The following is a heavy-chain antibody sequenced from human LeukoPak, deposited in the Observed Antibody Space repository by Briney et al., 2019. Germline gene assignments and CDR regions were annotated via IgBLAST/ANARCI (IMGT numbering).Heavy chain of an antibody. CDR1: GFTFSSYG. CDR2: IDSSGGYM. CDR3: LRGDRRDY. V-gene: IGHV3-21*06. J-gene: IGHJ4*02. Sequence: GGSLRLSCAASGFTFSSYGMSWVRQAPGKGLEWVSSIDSSGGYMFYADSVKGRFIISRDNAKGSLYLQMNSLRVEDTAVYYCLRGDRRDYWGQGTLVTVSS.